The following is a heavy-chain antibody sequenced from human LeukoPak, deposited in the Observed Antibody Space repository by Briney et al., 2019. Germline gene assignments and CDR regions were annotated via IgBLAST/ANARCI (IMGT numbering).Heavy chain of an antibody. V-gene: IGHV5-51*01. CDR1: GYSFTSYW. D-gene: IGHD3-3*01. CDR2: IYPGDSDT. J-gene: IGHJ4*02. CDR3: ARGVDYDFWSGYYGPSYYLDY. Sequence: GESLKISCKGSGYSFTSYWIGWVRQMPGKGLEWMGIIYPGDSDTRYSPSFQGQVTISADKSISTAYLQWSSLKASDTAMYYCARGVDYDFWSGYYGPSYYLDYWGQGTLVTVSS.